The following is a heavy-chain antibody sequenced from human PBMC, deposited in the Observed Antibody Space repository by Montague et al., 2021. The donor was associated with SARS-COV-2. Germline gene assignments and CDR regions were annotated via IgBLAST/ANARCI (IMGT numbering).Heavy chain of an antibody. D-gene: IGHD4/OR15-4a*01. J-gene: IGHJ4*02. Sequence: SETLSLTCSFSGGSISTGSYYWGWIRQPPRKGLEWIGSIYYSGDXXHNLSLKSRVTISVDTSKNRFSLRLSSVTAADTAVYYCVRGGDYTDYGRVDYWGQGTLVIVSS. CDR1: GGSISTGSYY. V-gene: IGHV4-39*01. CDR3: VRGGDYTDYGRVDY. CDR2: IYYSGDX.